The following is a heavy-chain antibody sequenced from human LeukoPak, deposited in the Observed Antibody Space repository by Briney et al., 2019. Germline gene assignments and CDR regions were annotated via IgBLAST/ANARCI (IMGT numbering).Heavy chain of an antibody. V-gene: IGHV1-8*01. CDR2: MNPNSGNI. J-gene: IGHJ4*02. CDR3: ARTHSSSAGVDFDS. Sequence: ASVKVSCKASGYTFTSYDINWVRQATGQGLEWMGWMNPNSGNIGYAQKFQGRVTMTRNTSISTAYMELTSLRSEDTAVYYCARTHSSSAGVDFDSWGQGTLVTVSS. CDR1: GYTFTSYD. D-gene: IGHD6-6*01.